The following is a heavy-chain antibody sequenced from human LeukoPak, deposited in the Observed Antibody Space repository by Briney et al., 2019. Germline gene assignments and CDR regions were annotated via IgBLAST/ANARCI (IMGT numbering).Heavy chain of an antibody. V-gene: IGHV1-18*01. J-gene: IGHJ4*02. Sequence: VASVKFSCKASVYTFTTYGITWVRRAPGQGLGWMGWISAYNGNTNYAQKLQGRVTMTTDTSTSTAYMELRSLRSDDTAVYYCARGLVDGYKELGYWGQGTLVTVSS. CDR3: ARGLVDGYKELGY. CDR2: ISAYNGNT. D-gene: IGHD5-24*01. CDR1: VYTFTTYG.